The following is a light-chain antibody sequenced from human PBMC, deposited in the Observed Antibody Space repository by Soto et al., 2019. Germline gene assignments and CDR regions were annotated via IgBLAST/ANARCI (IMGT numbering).Light chain of an antibody. CDR2: GNS. CDR1: SSNIGAGYD. CDR3: QSYDSSLSVV. V-gene: IGLV1-40*01. Sequence: QSVLTQPPSVSGAPGQRVTISCTGSSSNIGAGYDVHWYQQLPGTAPKLLIYGNSNRPSGVPDRFSASKSGTSVSLAITGLLADDEADYYCQSYDSSLSVVFGGGTKVTVL. J-gene: IGLJ2*01.